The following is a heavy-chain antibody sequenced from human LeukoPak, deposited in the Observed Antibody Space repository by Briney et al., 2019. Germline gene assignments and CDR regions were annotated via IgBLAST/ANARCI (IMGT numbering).Heavy chain of an antibody. Sequence: PGGSLRLSCAASGFTFSTYVVNWVRQAPGKGLQWVSTISGSGGSTYYADSVKGRFTISRDNSKNTLYLQMSSLRVEDTAVYYCAKDRGRYYDSSGHYWGYYFVSWGQGILVTVST. CDR2: ISGSGGST. D-gene: IGHD3-22*01. CDR1: GFTFSTYV. CDR3: AKDRGRYYDSSGHYWGYYFVS. V-gene: IGHV3-23*01. J-gene: IGHJ4*02.